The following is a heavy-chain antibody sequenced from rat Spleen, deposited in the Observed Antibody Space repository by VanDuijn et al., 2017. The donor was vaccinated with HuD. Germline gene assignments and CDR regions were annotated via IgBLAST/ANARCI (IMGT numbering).Heavy chain of an antibody. J-gene: IGHJ3*01. CDR1: GFTFSDYG. D-gene: IGHD4-3*01. Sequence: EVQLVESGGGLVQPGRSLKLSCAASGFTFSDYGVAWVRQAPTTGLEWVATISYGDSSGHSGTYYRDSVRGRFTISRDDAKSTLSLQMDSLRSEDTATYYCARQENSGYSNWFTYWGQGTLVTVSS. V-gene: IGHV5-29*01. CDR3: ARQENSGYSNWFTY. CDR2: ISYGDSSGHSGT.